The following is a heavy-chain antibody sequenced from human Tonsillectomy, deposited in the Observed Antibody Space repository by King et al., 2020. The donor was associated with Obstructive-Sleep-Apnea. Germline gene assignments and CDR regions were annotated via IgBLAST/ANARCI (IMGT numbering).Heavy chain of an antibody. V-gene: IGHV2-5*02. Sequence: TLKESGPTLVKPTQTLTLTCTFSGFSLSTSGVSVGWIRQPPGKALEWLALIYWDDDKRYSPSLKSRLTITQDTSKNQVVLTMTNMDPVDTATYYCAHRNRAAAGTYFDYWGQGTLVTVSS. D-gene: IGHD6-13*01. CDR2: IYWDDDK. J-gene: IGHJ4*02. CDR1: GFSLSTSGVS. CDR3: AHRNRAAAGTYFDY.